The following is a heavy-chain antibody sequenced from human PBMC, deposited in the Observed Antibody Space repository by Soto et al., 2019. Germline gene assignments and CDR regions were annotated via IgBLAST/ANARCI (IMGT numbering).Heavy chain of an antibody. V-gene: IGHV3-21*01. CDR2: ISSSSSYI. CDR1: GFTFSSYS. CDR3: ARDLDRRDYYYGMDV. J-gene: IGHJ6*02. Sequence: GGSLRLSCAASGFTFSSYSMNWVRQAPGKGLEWVSSISSSSSYIYYADSVKGRFTISRDNAKNSLYLQMNSLRAEDTDVYYCARDLDRRDYYYGMDVWGQGTTVTVSS.